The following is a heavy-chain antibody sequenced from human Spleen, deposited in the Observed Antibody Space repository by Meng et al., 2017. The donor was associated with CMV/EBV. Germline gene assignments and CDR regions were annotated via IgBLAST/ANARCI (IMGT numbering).Heavy chain of an antibody. CDR3: ASDLSH. CDR2: IHPKSGCT. J-gene: IGHJ4*02. V-gene: IGHV1-2*04. CDR1: VYTFTGYY. Sequence: HVGLGPSSGEVQAPAAPVMVSRMASVYTFTGYYLHWVRHAPGQGLEWMGWIHPKSGCTNYAQQLQGWVTMTRDTSISTAYKELSRRRSDDTAVYYCASDLSHWGQGTLVTVSS.